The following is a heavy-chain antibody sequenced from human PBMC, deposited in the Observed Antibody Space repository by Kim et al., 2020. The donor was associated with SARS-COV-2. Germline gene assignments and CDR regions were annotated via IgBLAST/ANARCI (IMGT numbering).Heavy chain of an antibody. J-gene: IGHJ5*02. Sequence: GGSLRLSCAAPGFTFRGYWMHWVRQAPGKGLVWVSRINSDGSSTNYADSVKGRFTISRDNAKNTVYLQMNSLRAEDTAVYYCTRVGAGCSGGSCYVSWGQGTLVTVSS. CDR3: TRVGAGCSGGSCYVS. V-gene: IGHV3-74*01. D-gene: IGHD2-15*01. CDR2: INSDGSST. CDR1: GFTFRGYW.